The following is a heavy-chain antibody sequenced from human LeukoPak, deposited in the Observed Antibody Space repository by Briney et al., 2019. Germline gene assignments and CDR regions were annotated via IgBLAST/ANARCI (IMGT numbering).Heavy chain of an antibody. J-gene: IGHJ4*02. CDR2: ISWNSGSI. D-gene: IGHD6-19*01. Sequence: PGGSLRLSCAASGFTFDDYAMHWVRQAPGKGLEWVSGISWNSGSIGYADSVKGRFTISRDNAKNSLYLQMNSLRAVDMALYYCAKADYSSGWYYFDYWGQGTLVTVSS. CDR3: AKADYSSGWYYFDY. CDR1: GFTFDDYA. V-gene: IGHV3-9*03.